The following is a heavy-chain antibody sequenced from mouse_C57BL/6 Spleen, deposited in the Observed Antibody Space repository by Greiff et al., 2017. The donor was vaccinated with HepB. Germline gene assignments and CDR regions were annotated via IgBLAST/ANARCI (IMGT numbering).Heavy chain of an antibody. Sequence: EVQLQQSGAELVKPGASVKLSCTASGFNIKDYYMHWVKQRTEQGLEWIGRIDPEDGETKYAPKFQGKGTITADTSSNTAYLQLSSRTSEDTGGEEGERRRRKGYFDYWGQGTTLTVSS. CDR2: IDPEDGET. V-gene: IGHV14-2*01. CDR1: GFNIKDYY. CDR3: ERRRRKGYFDY. J-gene: IGHJ2*01.